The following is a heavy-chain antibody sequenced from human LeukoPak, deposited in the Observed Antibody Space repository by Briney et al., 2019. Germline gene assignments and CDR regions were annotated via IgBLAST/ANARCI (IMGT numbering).Heavy chain of an antibody. D-gene: IGHD1-26*01. CDR2: IYSGGST. CDR3: AKGDTAWELPHDY. Sequence: GESLRLSCAASGFTVSSNYMSWVRQAAGKGLEWVSVIYSGGSTYYADSVKGRFTISRDKSKNTLYLQMNSLRAEDTAVYYCAKGDTAWELPHDYWGQGTPVTVSS. V-gene: IGHV3-53*01. J-gene: IGHJ4*02. CDR1: GFTVSSNY.